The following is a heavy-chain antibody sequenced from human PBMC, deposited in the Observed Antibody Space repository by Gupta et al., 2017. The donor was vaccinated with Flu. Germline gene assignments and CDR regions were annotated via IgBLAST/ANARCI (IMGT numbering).Heavy chain of an antibody. V-gene: IGHV3-30*18. Sequence: QVQLVESGGGVVQPGGSLRLYCAASGFTFTNHALHWVRQAPGKGLEWVAEISYDGSNEYYADSVKGRFTISRDNSKNTLYLQMSSLRSEDTAVYFCMKPWSSGSYVKTDYWGQGTLVTVSS. CDR3: MKPWSSGSYVKTDY. CDR1: GFTFTNHA. J-gene: IGHJ4*02. CDR2: ISYDGSNE. D-gene: IGHD3-10*01.